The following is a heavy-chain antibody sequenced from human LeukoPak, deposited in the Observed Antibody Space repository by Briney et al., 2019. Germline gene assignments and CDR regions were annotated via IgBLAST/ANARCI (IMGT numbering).Heavy chain of an antibody. Sequence: PSQTLSLTWTVAGGSISSDYWSWIRQPPGKGLEWIGYIYYSGRTNYNPSLKSRVTIPLDTSKNQFSLKLSSVTAADTAVYYCATWGGDGYSPFDYWGQGTLVSVS. CDR2: IYYSGRT. V-gene: IGHV4-59*01. CDR3: ATWGGDGYSPFDY. D-gene: IGHD5-24*01. J-gene: IGHJ4*02. CDR1: GGSISSDY.